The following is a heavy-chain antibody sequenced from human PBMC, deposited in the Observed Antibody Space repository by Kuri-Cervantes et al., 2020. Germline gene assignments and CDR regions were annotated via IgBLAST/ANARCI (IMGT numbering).Heavy chain of an antibody. Sequence: GESLKISCAASGFTFSSYWMYWVRQAPGKGLVWVSRINNDGSDTRYADSVKGRFTISRDNAKNSLYLQMDSLRVEDTAVYYCAGDYDSSGYEVYFDYWGQGTLVTVSS. CDR1: GFTFSSYW. CDR2: INNDGSDT. J-gene: IGHJ4*02. CDR3: AGDYDSSGYEVYFDY. D-gene: IGHD3-22*01. V-gene: IGHV3-74*01.